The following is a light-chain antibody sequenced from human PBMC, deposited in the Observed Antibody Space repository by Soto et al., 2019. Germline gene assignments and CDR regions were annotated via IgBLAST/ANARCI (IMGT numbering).Light chain of an antibody. J-gene: IGKJ2*01. Sequence: PATLSVSPGERATLSCRASQSVSSNLAWYQQKPGQAPRLLIYGASTRATGIPARFSGRGSGTDFTLTISSLQPEDFGTYYCQQANSFPFIFAQGTKVDIK. V-gene: IGKV3-15*01. CDR3: QQANSFPFI. CDR2: GAS. CDR1: QSVSSN.